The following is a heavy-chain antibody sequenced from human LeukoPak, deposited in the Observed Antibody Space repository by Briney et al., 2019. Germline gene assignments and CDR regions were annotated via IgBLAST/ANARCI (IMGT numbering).Heavy chain of an antibody. V-gene: IGHV4-61*05. CDR2: IYYSGST. CDR3: ASLWGSSSWHYYYMDV. CDR1: GGSISSGSYY. Sequence: SETLSLTCTVSGGSISSGSYYWSWIRQPPGKGLEWIAYIYYSGSTNYNPSLKSRVTISVDKSKNQFSLKLSSVTAADTAVYYCASLWGSSSWHYYYMDVWGKGTTVTVSS. D-gene: IGHD6-13*01. J-gene: IGHJ6*03.